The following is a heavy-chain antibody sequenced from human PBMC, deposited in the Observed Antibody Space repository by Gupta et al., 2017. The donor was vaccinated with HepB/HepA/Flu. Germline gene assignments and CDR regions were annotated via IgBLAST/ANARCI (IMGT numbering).Heavy chain of an antibody. J-gene: IGHJ4*02. CDR2: IYSGGST. CDR1: GFTVSSNY. CDR3: ARGLPDHQSPIDY. D-gene: IGHD1-14*01. V-gene: IGHV3-53*01. Sequence: EVQLVESGGGLIQPGGSLRLSCAASGFTVSSNYMSWVRQAPGKGLEWVSVIYSGGSTYYADSVKGRFTISRDNSKNTLYLQMNSLRAEDTAVYYCARGLPDHQSPIDYWGQGTLVTVSS.